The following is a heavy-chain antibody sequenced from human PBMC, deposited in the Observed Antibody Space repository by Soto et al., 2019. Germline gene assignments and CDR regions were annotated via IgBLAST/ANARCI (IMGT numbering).Heavy chain of an antibody. J-gene: IGHJ4*02. V-gene: IGHV3-30*18. CDR2: ISYDGSYQ. CDR1: GFAFNKFG. CDR3: AKGGEVGGVLGDH. Sequence: VQLVESGGGLVNPGGSLRLSCAASGFAFNKFGMHWVRQAPGKGLEWVAFISYDGSYQYYADSVQGRLTITRDNSMNTLNMQLNSLRREDTAVYYCAKGGEVGGVLGDHWGQGTLVTVSS. D-gene: IGHD1-26*01.